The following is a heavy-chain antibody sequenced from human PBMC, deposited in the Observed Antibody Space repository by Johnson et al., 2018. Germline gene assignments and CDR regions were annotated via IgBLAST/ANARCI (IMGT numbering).Heavy chain of an antibody. CDR1: GFTFSSYG. V-gene: IGHV3-30*18. CDR2: ISYDGSNK. CDR3: AKGGLRFLEWLSYYYYDGMDV. J-gene: IGHJ6*02. D-gene: IGHD3-3*01. Sequence: QVQLVQSGGGVVQPGRSLRLSCAASGFTFSSYGMHWVRQAPGKGLEWVAVISYDGSNKYYADSVKGRFTISRDNSKNTLYLQMNSLRAEDTAVYYCAKGGLRFLEWLSYYYYDGMDVWGQGTTVTVSS.